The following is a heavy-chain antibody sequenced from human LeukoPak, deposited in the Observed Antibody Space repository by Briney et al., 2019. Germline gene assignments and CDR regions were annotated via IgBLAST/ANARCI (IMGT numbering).Heavy chain of an antibody. CDR1: GGSISSYY. CDR2: IYYSGST. Sequence: SQTLSLTCTVAGGSISSYYWSWIRQPPGKGLEWSGYIYYSGSTNYNPSLKSRVTISVDTSKNQFSLKLSSVTAADTAVYYCARDRGYHSGSYYRYFDYWGQRTLVTVSS. CDR3: ARDRGYHSGSYYRYFDY. V-gene: IGHV4-59*01. D-gene: IGHD1-26*01. J-gene: IGHJ4*02.